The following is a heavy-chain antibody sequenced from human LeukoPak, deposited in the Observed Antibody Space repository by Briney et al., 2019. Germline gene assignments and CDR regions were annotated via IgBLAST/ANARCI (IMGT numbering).Heavy chain of an antibody. CDR3: ARRLPNYYGSGSSFDY. Sequence: GESLKISCKGSGYSFTSNWIGWVRQMPGKGLEWMGIIYPGDSDTRYNPSFQGQVTISADKSISTANLQWSSLKASDTAMYYCARRLPNYYGSGSSFDYWGQGTLVTVSS. CDR2: IYPGDSDT. D-gene: IGHD3-10*01. V-gene: IGHV5-51*01. J-gene: IGHJ4*02. CDR1: GYSFTSNW.